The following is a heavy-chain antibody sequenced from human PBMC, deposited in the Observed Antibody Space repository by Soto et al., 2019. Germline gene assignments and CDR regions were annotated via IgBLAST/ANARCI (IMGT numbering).Heavy chain of an antibody. CDR3: ARSTIVAPPSN. CDR1: VFSFSNYA. D-gene: IGHD6-6*01. Sequence: WWSLRLSCSASVFSFSNYAMQWFRQAPGKGLEWVAVISYDGSNKYYADSVKGRFTISRDNSKNTMYLQMDSLRAEDTAVYYCARSTIVAPPSNWGQGTLVTVSS. J-gene: IGHJ4*02. V-gene: IGHV3-30*14. CDR2: ISYDGSNK.